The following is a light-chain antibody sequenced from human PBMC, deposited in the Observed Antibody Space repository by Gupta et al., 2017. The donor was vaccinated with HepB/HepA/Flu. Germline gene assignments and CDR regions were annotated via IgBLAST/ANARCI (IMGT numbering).Light chain of an antibody. J-gene: IGLJ2*01. Sequence: QSVLPQPPSVSGAPGQRVTISCTGSSSNIGAGYDVHWYQQLPATAPKLLIYGNINRPSGVPDRFSGSKSGTSASLAITGLQAEDEAYYYCQSYDTSLSGVVFGGGTKLTVL. CDR1: SSNIGAGYD. CDR2: GNI. CDR3: QSYDTSLSGVV. V-gene: IGLV1-40*01.